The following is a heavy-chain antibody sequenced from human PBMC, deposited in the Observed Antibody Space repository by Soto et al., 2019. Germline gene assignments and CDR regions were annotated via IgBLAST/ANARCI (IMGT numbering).Heavy chain of an antibody. Sequence: QVQLVESGGGVVQPGMSLRLSCATSGFTFSAFAMHWVRQAPGKGLEWVATIWYDGSKDNYADSVKGRFNISRDNSKDTLYLLVNSLRVEDTAMYYCARDLQDYGDLGYNFHHCGQGTLVSVSS. V-gene: IGHV3-33*01. D-gene: IGHD4-17*01. CDR1: GFTFSAFA. CDR2: IWYDGSKD. CDR3: ARDLQDYGDLGYNFHH. J-gene: IGHJ1*01.